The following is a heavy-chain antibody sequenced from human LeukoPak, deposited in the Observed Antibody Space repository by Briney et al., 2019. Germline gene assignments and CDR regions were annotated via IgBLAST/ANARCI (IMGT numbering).Heavy chain of an antibody. D-gene: IGHD3-3*01. CDR3: ARGGHYYDSRFDP. Sequence: KTSETLSLTCTVSGGSISSYYWSWIRQPPGKGLEWIGYIYYSGSTNYNPSLKSRVTISVDTSKNQFSLKLSSVTAADTAVYYCARGGHYYDSRFDPWGQGTLVTVSS. CDR1: GGSISSYY. J-gene: IGHJ5*02. V-gene: IGHV4-59*01. CDR2: IYYSGST.